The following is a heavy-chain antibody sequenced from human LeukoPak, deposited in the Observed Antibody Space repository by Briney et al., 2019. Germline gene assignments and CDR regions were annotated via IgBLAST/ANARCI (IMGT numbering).Heavy chain of an antibody. D-gene: IGHD6-19*01. CDR2: INPSGGST. CDR1: GYTFTSYY. J-gene: IGHJ6*03. CDR3: ARGGADSSGWYLQLPGYYYYMDV. Sequence: ASVKVSCKASGYTFTSYYMHWVRQAPGQGLEWMGIINPSGGSTSYAQKFQGRVTMTRDMYTSTVYMELSSLRSEDTAVYNCARGGADSSGWYLQLPGYYYYMDVWGKGTTVTVSS. V-gene: IGHV1-46*01.